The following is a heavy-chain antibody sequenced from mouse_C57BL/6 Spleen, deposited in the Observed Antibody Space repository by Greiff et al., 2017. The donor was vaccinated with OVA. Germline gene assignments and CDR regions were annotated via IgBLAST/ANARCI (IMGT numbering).Heavy chain of an antibody. CDR1: GYTFTSYW. Sequence: VQLQQPGAELVMPGASVKLSCKASGYTFTSYWMHWVKQRPGQGLEWIGEIDPSDSYTNYNQKFKGKSTLTVDKSSSTAYMQLSSLTSEDSAVYYCARRGREKYFDVWGTGTTVTVSS. V-gene: IGHV1-69*01. CDR2: IDPSDSYT. J-gene: IGHJ1*03. D-gene: IGHD3-3*01. CDR3: ARRGREKYFDV.